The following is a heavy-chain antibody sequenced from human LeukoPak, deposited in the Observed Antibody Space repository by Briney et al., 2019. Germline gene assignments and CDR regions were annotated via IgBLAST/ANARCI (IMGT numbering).Heavy chain of an antibody. J-gene: IGHJ4*02. D-gene: IGHD6-13*01. Sequence: ASVKVSCKASGYTFNSHGISWVRQAPGQELEWIGWISAYNGDTNFAQKFQGRVTLTTDRTTSTAYLELRSLRSDDTAVYYCAVYSSSWYLSFDCWGQGTLVTVSS. CDR3: AVYSSSWYLSFDC. CDR1: GYTFNSHG. CDR2: ISAYNGDT. V-gene: IGHV1-18*04.